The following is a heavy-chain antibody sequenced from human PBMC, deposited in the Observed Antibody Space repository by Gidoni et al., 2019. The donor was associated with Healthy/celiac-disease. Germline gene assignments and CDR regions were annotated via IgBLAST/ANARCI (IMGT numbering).Heavy chain of an antibody. D-gene: IGHD3-3*01. J-gene: IGHJ4*02. CDR3: AATYYDFWSGYSPFDY. CDR1: GYSISSGYY. V-gene: IGHV4-38-2*01. CDR2: IYHSGST. Sequence: QVQLQESGPGLVKPSETLSLTCPVSGYSISSGYYWGWIRQPPGKGLEWIGSIYHSGSTYYNPSLKSRVTISVDTSKNQFSLKLSSVTAADTAVYYCAATYYDFWSGYSPFDYWGQGTLVTVSS.